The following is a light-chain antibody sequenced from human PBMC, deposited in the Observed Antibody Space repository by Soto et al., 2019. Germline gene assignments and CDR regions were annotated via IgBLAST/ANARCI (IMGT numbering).Light chain of an antibody. V-gene: IGKV3-15*01. J-gene: IGKJ2*01. CDR3: QQYNKWPLYT. Sequence: EIVMTQSPATLSVSPGERVTLSCRASQSVSSNLAWYQQKPGQAPRLLLYGASTRATGVPARFSGRGSGTEFTLTISSLQSEDFAVYYCQQYNKWPLYTFGQGTKLEIK. CDR2: GAS. CDR1: QSVSSN.